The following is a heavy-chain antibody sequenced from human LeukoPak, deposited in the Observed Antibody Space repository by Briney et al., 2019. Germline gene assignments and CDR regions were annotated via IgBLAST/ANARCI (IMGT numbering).Heavy chain of an antibody. CDR3: ARGKAGYGYGSRYYYMDV. V-gene: IGHV4-34*01. Sequence: PSETLSLTCAVYGGSFSGYYWSWIRQPPGKGLEWIGEINHSGSTNYNPSLKSRVTISVDTSKNQFSLKLSSVTAADTAVYYCARGKAGYGYGSRYYYMDVWGKGTTVTVSS. CDR1: GGSFSGYY. D-gene: IGHD5-18*01. J-gene: IGHJ6*03. CDR2: INHSGST.